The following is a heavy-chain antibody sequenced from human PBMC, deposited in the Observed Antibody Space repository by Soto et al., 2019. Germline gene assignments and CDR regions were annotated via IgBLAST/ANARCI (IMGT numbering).Heavy chain of an antibody. V-gene: IGHV3-48*02. D-gene: IGHD3-9*01. Sequence: EVQLVESGGGLVQPGGSLRLSCAASGFTFSSYSMNWVRQAPGKGLEWVSYISSSSSTIYYADSVKGRFTISRDNAKNSLYLQMNSLRDEDTAVYYCAREVGSDIFSGYYYYYYGMDVWGQGTTVTVSS. J-gene: IGHJ6*02. CDR3: AREVGSDIFSGYYYYYYGMDV. CDR2: ISSSSSTI. CDR1: GFTFSSYS.